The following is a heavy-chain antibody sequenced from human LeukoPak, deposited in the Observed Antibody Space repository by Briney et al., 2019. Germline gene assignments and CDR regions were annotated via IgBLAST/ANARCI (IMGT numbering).Heavy chain of an antibody. CDR1: GGSISSGGYY. J-gene: IGHJ4*02. CDR3: ARLPMAMGVFDY. D-gene: IGHD3-10*01. V-gene: IGHV4-31*03. Sequence: SQTLSLTCTVSGGSISSGGYYWSWIRQHPGKGLEWIGYIYYSGSTYYNPSLKSRVTISVDTSKNQFSLKLSSVTAADTAVYYCARLPMAMGVFDYWGQGTLVTVSS. CDR2: IYYSGST.